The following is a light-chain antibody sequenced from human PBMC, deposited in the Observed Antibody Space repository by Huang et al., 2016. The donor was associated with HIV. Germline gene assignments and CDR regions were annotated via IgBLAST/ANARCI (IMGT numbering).Light chain of an antibody. Sequence: EIVLTQSPGTLSLSPGERATRSCRASQSVSSSYLALYQQKPGQAPRLLIYGASSRATGIPDRFSGSGSGTDFTLTISRLEPEDFAVYYCQQYGSSPYTFGQGTKLEIK. V-gene: IGKV3-20*01. CDR2: GAS. CDR1: QSVSSSY. CDR3: QQYGSSPYT. J-gene: IGKJ2*01.